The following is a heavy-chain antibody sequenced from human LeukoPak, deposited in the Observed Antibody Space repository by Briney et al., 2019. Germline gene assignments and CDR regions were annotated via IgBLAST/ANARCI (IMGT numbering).Heavy chain of an antibody. D-gene: IGHD3-22*01. CDR1: GGSISSY. CDR2: RYYSGST. J-gene: IGHJ3*02. Sequence: SETLTLTCTVSGGSISSYWSWIRQPPGKGREWIAYRYYSGSTNSNPSLKSRVTMTVDTSRDQFSLKLSSVTAADTAVHYCAREVSPTYYYDSSGWDIWGQGTMVTVSS. CDR3: AREVSPTYYYDSSGWDI. V-gene: IGHV4-59*12.